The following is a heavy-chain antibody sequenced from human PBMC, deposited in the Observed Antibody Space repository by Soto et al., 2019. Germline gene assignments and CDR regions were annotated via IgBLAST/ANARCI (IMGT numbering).Heavy chain of an antibody. J-gene: IGHJ5*02. CDR3: AKDRVGRTGYWLDP. Sequence: LRVTCAASGFTFSSYAMSWVRQAPGKGLEWVSAISGSGGSTYYADSVKGRFTISRDNSKNTLYLQMNSLRAEDTAVYYCAKDRVGRTGYWLDPWGQGTLVTVSS. CDR1: GFTFSSYA. V-gene: IGHV3-23*01. D-gene: IGHD1-1*01. CDR2: ISGSGGST.